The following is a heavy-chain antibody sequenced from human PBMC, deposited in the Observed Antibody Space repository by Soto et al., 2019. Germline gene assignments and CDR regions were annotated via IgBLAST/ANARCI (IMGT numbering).Heavy chain of an antibody. V-gene: IGHV1-69*13. CDR3: ARDTVIAAAGPNYYYYGMDV. CDR1: GGTFSSYA. Sequence: GASVKVSCKASGGTFSSYAISWVRQAPGQGLEWMGGIIPIFGTANYAQKFQGRVTITADESTSTAYMELSSLRSEDTAVYYCARDTVIAAAGPNYYYYGMDVWGQGTTVTVSS. D-gene: IGHD6-13*01. CDR2: IIPIFGTA. J-gene: IGHJ6*02.